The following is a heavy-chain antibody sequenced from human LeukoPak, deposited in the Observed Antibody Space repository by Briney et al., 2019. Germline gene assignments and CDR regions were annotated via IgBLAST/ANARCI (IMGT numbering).Heavy chain of an antibody. Sequence: GASVKVSCKASGYIFTSYSIHWVRQAPGQGLEWMGIINPSGGSTTHGQDFQGRVTMTRDTSTSTVYMELSSLRSEDTAVYYCAREPPHGSSGPGHAFDIWGQGTMVTV. CDR3: AREPPHGSSGPGHAFDI. CDR2: INPSGGST. CDR1: GYIFTSYS. J-gene: IGHJ3*02. V-gene: IGHV1-46*01. D-gene: IGHD3-22*01.